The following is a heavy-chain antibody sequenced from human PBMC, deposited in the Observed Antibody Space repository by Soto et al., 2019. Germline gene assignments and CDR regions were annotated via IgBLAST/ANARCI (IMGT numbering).Heavy chain of an antibody. V-gene: IGHV1-8*01. CDR2: MNTNSGNT. CDR1: GYTFTSYD. D-gene: IGHD3-10*01. CDR3: ARTMVRGVIKSYYYYGMDV. J-gene: IGHJ6*02. Sequence: QVQLVQSGAEVKKPGASVKVSCKASGYTFTSYDINWVRQATGQGLEWMGWMNTNSGNTGYAQKFQGRVTMTRNTSISTAYMELSSLRSEDTAVYYCARTMVRGVIKSYYYYGMDVWGQGTTVTVSS.